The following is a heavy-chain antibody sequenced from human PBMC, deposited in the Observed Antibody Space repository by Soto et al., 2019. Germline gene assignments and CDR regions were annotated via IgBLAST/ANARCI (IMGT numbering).Heavy chain of an antibody. CDR1: GFTFSSYS. J-gene: IGHJ6*02. CDR3: ARDRVVGYYYYYGMDV. V-gene: IGHV3-21*01. D-gene: IGHD1-26*01. CDR2: ISSSSSYI. Sequence: EVQLVESGGGLVKPGGSLRLSCAASGFTFSSYSMNWVRQAPGKGLEWVSSISSSSSYIYYADSVKGRFTISRDNDKNALYLQMNSLRAEDTAVYYCARDRVVGYYYYYGMDVWGQGTTVTVSS.